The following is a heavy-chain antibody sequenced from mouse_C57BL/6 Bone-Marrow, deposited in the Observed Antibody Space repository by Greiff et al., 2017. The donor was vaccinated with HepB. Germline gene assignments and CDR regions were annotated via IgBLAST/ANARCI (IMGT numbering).Heavy chain of an antibody. CDR3: TIGYGSSYSAWFAY. CDR1: GYTFTSYW. Sequence: EVQLQQSGTVLARPGASVKMSCKTSGYTFTSYWMHWVKQRPGQGLEWIGAIYPGNSDTSYNQKFKGKAKLTAVTSAITAYMELSSLTNEDSAVYYCTIGYGSSYSAWFAYWGQGTLVTVSA. V-gene: IGHV1-5*01. D-gene: IGHD1-1*01. J-gene: IGHJ3*01. CDR2: IYPGNSDT.